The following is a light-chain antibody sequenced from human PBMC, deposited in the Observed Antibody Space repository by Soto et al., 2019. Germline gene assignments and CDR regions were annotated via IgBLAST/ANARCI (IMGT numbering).Light chain of an antibody. J-gene: IGKJ4*01. CDR3: QQTFKTPLT. V-gene: IGKV1-39*01. Sequence: DIQMTQSPSSLSASVGDRVTITCRASQSISSYLNWYQQKPGKAPKLLIYKASTLKSGVPSRFSGSGSGTEFTLTISSLQPEDFVTYYCQQTFKTPLTFGGGTKVDIK. CDR1: QSISSY. CDR2: KAS.